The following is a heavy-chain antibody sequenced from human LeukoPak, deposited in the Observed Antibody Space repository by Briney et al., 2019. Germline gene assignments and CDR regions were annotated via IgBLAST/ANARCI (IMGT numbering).Heavy chain of an antibody. CDR1: GYSISSGYY. D-gene: IGHD1-26*01. CDR3: ARENSGSYYFDY. Sequence: PSETLSLTCTVSGYSISSGYYWDWIRQPPGKGLEWIGSIYHSGSTYYNPSLKSRVTISVDTSKNQFSLKLSSVTAADTAVYYCARENSGSYYFDYWGQGTLVTVSS. V-gene: IGHV4-38-2*02. CDR2: IYHSGST. J-gene: IGHJ4*02.